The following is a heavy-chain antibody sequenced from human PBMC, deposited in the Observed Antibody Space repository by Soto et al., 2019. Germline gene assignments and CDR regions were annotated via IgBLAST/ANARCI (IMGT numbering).Heavy chain of an antibody. Sequence: PGGSLRLACAASGFSFSSYWMHWVRQAPGKGLVWISRINEYGSNTAYADSVKGRFTISRDNAQNTLYLQMNSLSAEDTAVYYSARGFRDYWGQGTLVTVSS. J-gene: IGHJ4*02. V-gene: IGHV3-74*01. CDR1: GFSFSSYW. CDR2: INEYGSNT. CDR3: ARGFRDY.